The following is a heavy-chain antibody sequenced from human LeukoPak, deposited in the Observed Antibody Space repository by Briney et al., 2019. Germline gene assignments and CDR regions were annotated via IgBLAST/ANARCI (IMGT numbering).Heavy chain of an antibody. CDR2: IAYDGSNK. V-gene: IGHV3-30*18. Sequence: GGSLELSCAASGFPFSSYGMDWGRPAPGKGLEGVAVIAYDGSNKYYADSVKGRFTISRDNSKNTVYLQMNSPRAEDTAVYHCAKDRWLGDLDYGMDVWGKGTTVTVSS. CDR3: AKDRWLGDLDYGMDV. CDR1: GFPFSSYG. D-gene: IGHD3-10*01. J-gene: IGHJ6*04.